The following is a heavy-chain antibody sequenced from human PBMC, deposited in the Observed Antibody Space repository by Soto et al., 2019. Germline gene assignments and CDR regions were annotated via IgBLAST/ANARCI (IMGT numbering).Heavy chain of an antibody. CDR1: GFTFSTYW. CDR3: ARDATGGYFDS. CDR2: IKQDGSMK. D-gene: IGHD2-8*02. V-gene: IGHV3-7*01. Sequence: PGGSLRLACADSGFTFSTYWMSWVRQAPGKGLEWVANIKQDGSMKNYVDSVRGRFTISRDNAKNSLYLQMNGLRAEDTAVYYCARDATGGYFDSWGQGTLVTVSS. J-gene: IGHJ4*02.